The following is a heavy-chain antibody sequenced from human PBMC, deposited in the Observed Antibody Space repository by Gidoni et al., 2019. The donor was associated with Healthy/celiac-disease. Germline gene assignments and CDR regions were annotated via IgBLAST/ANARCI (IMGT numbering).Heavy chain of an antibody. CDR3: ARDQDYSSTYNWFDT. V-gene: IGHV4-4*02. D-gene: IGHD4-4*01. CDR1: GGSISSSTW. CDR2: IYHSGST. J-gene: IGHJ5*02. Sequence: QVQLQESGPGLVKPSGTLSLPCAVSGGSISSSTWWSWVRQPPGKGLEWIGEIYHSGSTNYNPSLKSRVTISVDKSKNQFSLKLSSVTAEDTAVYYCARDQDYSSTYNWFDTWGQGTLVTVSS.